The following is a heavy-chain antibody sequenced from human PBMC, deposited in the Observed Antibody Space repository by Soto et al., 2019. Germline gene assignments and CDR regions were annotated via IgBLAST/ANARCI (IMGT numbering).Heavy chain of an antibody. J-gene: IGHJ6*02. CDR3: AKGSGWYMDD. CDR1: GFTFSTYA. D-gene: IGHD6-19*01. V-gene: IGHV3-30*18. Sequence: PGGSLRLSCAASGFTFSTYAMYWVRQAPGKGLEWVAVISYDVSNKYYAGSVKGRFTISRDNAKNTLYLQMNSLRAEDTAVYYCAKGSGWYMDDWGQGTSVTVSS. CDR2: ISYDVSNK.